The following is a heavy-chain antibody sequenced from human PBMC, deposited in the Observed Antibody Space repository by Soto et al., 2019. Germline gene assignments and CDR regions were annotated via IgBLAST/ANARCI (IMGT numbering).Heavy chain of an antibody. V-gene: IGHV1-18*04. J-gene: IGHJ4*02. D-gene: IGHD2-15*01. Sequence: SVKVSRKASGYTFTNYGFSRGLHSPGQGLECIRWISAYNGNTYYAQKSQGRVTMTTDTLTRKASTELRRLRSDDTAVYYCGRDLRMPCSGCSCYPGGYDFDCWGQGTLVTVSS. CDR3: GRDLRMPCSGCSCYPGGYDFDC. CDR1: GYTFTNYG. CDR2: ISAYNGNT.